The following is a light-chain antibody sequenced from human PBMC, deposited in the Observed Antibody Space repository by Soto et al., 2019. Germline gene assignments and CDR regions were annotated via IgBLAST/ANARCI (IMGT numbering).Light chain of an antibody. V-gene: IGLV1-40*01. CDR2: GNT. CDR1: TSNLGAGFD. CDR3: QSYDSGRTASV. J-gene: IGLJ2*01. Sequence: QSVLTQPPSVSGAPGQRVSISCTRSTSNLGAGFDVQWYQQLPGTAPKLLIYGNTNRPARVPSRFSSSRSGPSATLAIADLQPEDEAHYYCQSYDSGRTASVFGGGTKLTVL.